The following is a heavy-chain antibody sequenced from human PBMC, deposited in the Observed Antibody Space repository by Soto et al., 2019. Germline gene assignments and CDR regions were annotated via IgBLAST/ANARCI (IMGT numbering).Heavy chain of an antibody. V-gene: IGHV1-69*01. CDR3: AREAGYTYGYVFDY. Sequence: QVQLVQSGAEVKKSGSSVRVSCKASGGTFGNHAISWVRQAPGQGLEWLGGIIPVLGVGDNAQNFQGRVTITADASTSTAYLELSSLRSEDTALYYCAREAGYTYGYVFDYWGQGTLVTVSS. CDR1: GGTFGNHA. CDR2: IIPVLGVG. J-gene: IGHJ4*02. D-gene: IGHD5-18*01.